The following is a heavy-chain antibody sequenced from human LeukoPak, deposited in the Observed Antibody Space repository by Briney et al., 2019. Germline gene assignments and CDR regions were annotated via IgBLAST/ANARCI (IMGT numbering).Heavy chain of an antibody. V-gene: IGHV4-34*01. CDR2: INHSGST. CDR1: GGSFSGYF. CDR3: ARIGFGESIDY. D-gene: IGHD3-10*01. J-gene: IGHJ4*02. Sequence: SETLSLTCAVYGGSFSGYFWSWIRQPPGKGLEWIGEINHSGSTNCNPSLKSRVTISVDTSKNQFSLKLSSVTAADTAVYYCARIGFGESIDYWGQGTLVTVSS.